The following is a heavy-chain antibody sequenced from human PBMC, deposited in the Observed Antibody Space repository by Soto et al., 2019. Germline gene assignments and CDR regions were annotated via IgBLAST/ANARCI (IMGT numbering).Heavy chain of an antibody. CDR3: ARDTTY. J-gene: IGHJ4*02. V-gene: IGHV1-69*02. CDR2: IIPYLDIT. Sequence: QVQLVQSGAEVKKPGSSVKVSCKACGGTFGTYTISWVRHAPGQGLEWMGRIIPYLDITDYAQKFQGRFTIAADRPTTTAYMELNSLRSEDTAVYFCARDTTYWGQGTLVTVSS. D-gene: IGHD5-18*01. CDR1: GGTFGTYT.